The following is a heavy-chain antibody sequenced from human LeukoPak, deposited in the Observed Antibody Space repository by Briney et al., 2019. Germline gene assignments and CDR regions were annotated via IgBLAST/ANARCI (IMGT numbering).Heavy chain of an antibody. Sequence: TGTSLRLSCATSGFRFSSYGMHWVRQAPRKGLEWVAVIWSDGNNKHYADSVKGRFTISRDNSNNTLYLQMYSLRAEGTGLYYCARERSLNTASLGYWGHGTLVTVSS. CDR1: GFRFSSYG. CDR2: IWSDGNNK. CDR3: ARERSLNTASLGY. J-gene: IGHJ4*01. V-gene: IGHV3-33*01. D-gene: IGHD5-18*01.